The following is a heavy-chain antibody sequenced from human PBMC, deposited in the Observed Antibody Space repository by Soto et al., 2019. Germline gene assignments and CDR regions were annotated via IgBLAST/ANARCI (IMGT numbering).Heavy chain of an antibody. CDR3: SRSLNS. CDR2: INQDGSEK. V-gene: IGHV3-7*01. J-gene: IGHJ4*02. CDR1: GFTFSTYW. Sequence: EVQLMESGGGLVQPGGSRRLACAASGFTFSTYWMDSVRQTPGKGLEWVANINQDGSEKNYVDSVKGRFTIYRDNAKNSLYLQMRGLPAEGSGLYYCSRSLNSWGQGTLVTVSS.